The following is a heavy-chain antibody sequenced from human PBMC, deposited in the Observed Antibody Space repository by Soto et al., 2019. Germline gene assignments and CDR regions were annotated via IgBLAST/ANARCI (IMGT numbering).Heavy chain of an antibody. CDR2: IKSKTDGGTT. CDR1: GFTFSNAW. J-gene: IGHJ4*02. CDR3: TTSHCSGGSCYSRIDY. D-gene: IGHD2-15*01. Sequence: GGSLRLSCAASGFTFSNAWMSWVRQAPGKGLEWVGRIKSKTDGGTTDYAAPVKGRFTISRDDSKSTLYLQMNSLKTEDTAVYYCTTSHCSGGSCYSRIDYWGQGTLVTVSS. V-gene: IGHV3-15*01.